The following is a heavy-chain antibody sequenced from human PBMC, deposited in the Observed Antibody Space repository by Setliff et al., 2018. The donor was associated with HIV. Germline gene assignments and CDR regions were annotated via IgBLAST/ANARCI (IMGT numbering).Heavy chain of an antibody. CDR3: ARGPAGRLVFLSY. J-gene: IGHJ4*02. V-gene: IGHV4-39*07. Sequence: PSETLSLTCTVSGGSISSRSYFWGWIRQPPGKGLEWIGSIYYSGSTYYNPSLKSRVTISVDTSKNQFSLTLNSVTAADTAVYYCARGPAGRLVFLSYWGQGTLVTVSS. CDR2: IYYSGST. CDR1: GGSISSRSYF. D-gene: IGHD6-6*01.